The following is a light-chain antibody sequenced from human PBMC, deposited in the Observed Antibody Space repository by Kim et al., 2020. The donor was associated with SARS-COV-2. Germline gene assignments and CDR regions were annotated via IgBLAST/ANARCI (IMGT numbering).Light chain of an antibody. CDR3: QQYYSLYT. Sequence: DIQMTQSPSTLSASVGDRVTITCRASQSIDSWLTWYQQKPGKAPKLLIYKASTLESGVPSRFSGSGSGTEFTLTISGLQPDDFATYYCQQYYSLYTCGQGNKLEI. J-gene: IGKJ2*01. V-gene: IGKV1-5*03. CDR2: KAS. CDR1: QSIDSW.